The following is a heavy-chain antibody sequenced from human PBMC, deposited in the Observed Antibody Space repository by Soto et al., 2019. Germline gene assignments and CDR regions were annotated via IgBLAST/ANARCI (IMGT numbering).Heavy chain of an antibody. CDR1: GFMFDDYA. V-gene: IGHV3-9*01. J-gene: IGHJ4*02. D-gene: IGHD2-8*01. Sequence: EVQLVESGGGLVQPGRSLRLSCEASGFMFDDYAMYWVRQAPGKGLEWVSGISWNSNSIVYADSVKGRFTISRDNAKNSLYLQMNSLKPEDTALYYCANSQSNASRPFDYWGQGTLVTVSS. CDR2: ISWNSNSI. CDR3: ANSQSNASRPFDY.